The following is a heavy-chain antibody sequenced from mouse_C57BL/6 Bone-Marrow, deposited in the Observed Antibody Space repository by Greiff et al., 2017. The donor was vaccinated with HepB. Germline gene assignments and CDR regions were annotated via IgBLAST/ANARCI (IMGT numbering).Heavy chain of an antibody. CDR1: GYTFTSYG. Sequence: VKLMESGAELARPGASVKLSCKASGYTFTSYGISWVKQRTGQGLEWIGEIYPRSGNTYYNEKFKGKATLTADKSSSTEYMELRSLTSEDAAVYFCARGYYGSRGYWYFDVWGTGTTVTVSS. D-gene: IGHD1-1*01. CDR3: ARGYYGSRGYWYFDV. V-gene: IGHV1-81*01. CDR2: IYPRSGNT. J-gene: IGHJ1*03.